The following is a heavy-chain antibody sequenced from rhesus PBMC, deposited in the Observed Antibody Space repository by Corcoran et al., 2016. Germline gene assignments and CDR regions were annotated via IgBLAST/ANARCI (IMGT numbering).Heavy chain of an antibody. CDR1: GGSISSSY. J-gene: IGHJ2*01. V-gene: IGHV4-169*02. D-gene: IGHD1-44*02. Sequence: QLQLQESGPGLVKPSETLSVTCAVSGGSISSSYWSWIRQAPGKGLEWIGYIYGSGSSTNYNPSLKNRVTRSEDTSQNQLSLKFSSVTAADTAVYYCASDRRSGSNRGWYCELWGPGIPITISS. CDR2: IYGSGSST. CDR3: ASDRRSGSNRGWYCEL.